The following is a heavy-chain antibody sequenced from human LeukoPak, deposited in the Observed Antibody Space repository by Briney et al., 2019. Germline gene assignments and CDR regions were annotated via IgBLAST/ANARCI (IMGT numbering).Heavy chain of an antibody. Sequence: SETLSLTCTVSGGSLSSYYRSWIRQPPGKGLEWIGYIYYSGSTTYNPSLRSRVTISVDTSKNQFSLKLSSVTAADTAVYYCARVFYYGSGTFDLWGRGTLVTVSS. CDR1: GGSLSSYY. CDR2: IYYSGST. V-gene: IGHV4-59*01. CDR3: ARVFYYGSGTFDL. J-gene: IGHJ2*01. D-gene: IGHD3-10*01.